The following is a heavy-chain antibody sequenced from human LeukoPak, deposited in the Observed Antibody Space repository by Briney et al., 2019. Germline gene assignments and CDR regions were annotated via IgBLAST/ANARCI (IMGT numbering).Heavy chain of an antibody. J-gene: IGHJ5*02. V-gene: IGHV3-23*01. D-gene: IGHD3-22*01. CDR2: ISGSGATT. Sequence: GGSLRLSCAASGFAFSTCAMTWVRQAPGKGLDWVSSISGSGATTYYADSVKGRFTISRDNSKSTLFLQMNSLRADDTAVYHCVKDRETYYDPGGYYCIWLDPWGLGTLVTVSS. CDR3: VKDRETYYDPGGYYCIWLDP. CDR1: GFAFSTCA.